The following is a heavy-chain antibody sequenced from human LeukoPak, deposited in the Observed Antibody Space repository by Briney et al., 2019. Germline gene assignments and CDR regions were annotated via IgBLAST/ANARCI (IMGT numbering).Heavy chain of an antibody. CDR2: IYPGDSDT. CDR3: ASLSGFHGRGGNVHYDY. V-gene: IGHV5-51*01. Sequence: PGESLKISCKGSGYSFTDYWIGWVRQMPGKGLEWMGIIYPGDSDTRYSPSFQGQVTISADKSITAAYLQWSSLKASDTARYYSASLSGFHGRGGNVHYDYWGQGTLVTVSP. D-gene: IGHD3-16*01. CDR1: GYSFTDYW. J-gene: IGHJ4*02.